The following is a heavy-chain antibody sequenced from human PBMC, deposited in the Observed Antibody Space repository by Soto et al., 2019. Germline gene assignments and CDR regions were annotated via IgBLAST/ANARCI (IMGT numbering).Heavy chain of an antibody. CDR1: GFTFSSYS. J-gene: IGHJ4*02. D-gene: IGHD3-3*01. Sequence: EVQLVESGGGLVKPGGSLRLSCAASGFTFSSYSMNWVRQAPGKGLEWVSSISSSSSYIYYADSVKGRFTISRDNAKNSLYLQMNSLRAEDTAVYYCARDGKATIYYDFWSGYYPWGQGTLVTVSS. CDR2: ISSSSSYI. CDR3: ARDGKATIYYDFWSGYYP. V-gene: IGHV3-21*01.